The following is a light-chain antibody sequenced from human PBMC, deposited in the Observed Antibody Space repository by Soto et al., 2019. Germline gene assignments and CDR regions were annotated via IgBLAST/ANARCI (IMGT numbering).Light chain of an antibody. V-gene: IGKV1-5*03. J-gene: IGKJ1*01. CDR2: MAS. CDR1: QSITNW. Sequence: DIQMTQSPSTLSASVGDRVTITCRASQSITNWLAWYQRNPGKAPKPLIYMASSLESGVPSRFIGSGGGTEFTLTISSLQPDDFATYYCQQYYRQATFGQGTKVEIK. CDR3: QQYYRQAT.